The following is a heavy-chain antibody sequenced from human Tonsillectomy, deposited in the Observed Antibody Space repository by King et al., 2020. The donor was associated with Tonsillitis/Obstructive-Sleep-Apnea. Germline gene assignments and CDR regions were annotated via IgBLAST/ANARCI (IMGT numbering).Heavy chain of an antibody. V-gene: IGHV4-39*01. CDR3: ARGMYDFWSGYYNWFDP. Sequence: QLQESGPGLVKPSETLSLTCTVSGGSISSSSYYWGWIRQPPGKGLEWIGSIYYSGSTYYNPSLKSRVTISVDTSKNQFSLKLSSVTAADTAVYYCARGMYDFWSGYYNWFDPWGQGTLVTVYS. CDR2: IYYSGST. D-gene: IGHD3-3*01. CDR1: GGSISSSSYY. J-gene: IGHJ5*02.